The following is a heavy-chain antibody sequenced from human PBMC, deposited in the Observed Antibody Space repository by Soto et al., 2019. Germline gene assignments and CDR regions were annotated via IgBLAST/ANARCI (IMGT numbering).Heavy chain of an antibody. Sequence: SVKVSCKASGGTFSSYAISWVRQAPGQGLEWMGGIIPIFGTANYAQKFQGRVTITADESTSTAYMELSSLRSEDTAVYYCARDPIWTYTWNYARLNYLDPWGQGTLVTVSS. CDR3: ARDPIWTYTWNYARLNYLDP. D-gene: IGHD1-7*01. CDR1: GGTFSSYA. CDR2: IIPIFGTA. J-gene: IGHJ5*02. V-gene: IGHV1-69*13.